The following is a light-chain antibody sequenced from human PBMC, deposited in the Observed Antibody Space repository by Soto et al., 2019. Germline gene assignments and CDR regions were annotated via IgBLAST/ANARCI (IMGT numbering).Light chain of an antibody. Sequence: QAVVTQEPSLTVSPGGTVTLTCGSSTGAVTSGHYPYWFQQKPGQAPRTLIYDTSNKHSWTPARFSGSLLGGKAALPLSGAQPEDEAEYYCLLSYSGARPLGVFGGGTKVTVL. CDR1: TGAVTSGHY. V-gene: IGLV7-46*01. CDR3: LLSYSGARPLGV. CDR2: DTS. J-gene: IGLJ2*01.